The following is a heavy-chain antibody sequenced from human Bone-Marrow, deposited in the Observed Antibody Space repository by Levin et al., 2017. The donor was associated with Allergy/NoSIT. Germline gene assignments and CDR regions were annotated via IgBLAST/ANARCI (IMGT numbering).Heavy chain of an antibody. Sequence: GESLKISCKAAGYPFTDYYMHWVRQAPGQGLEWLGRFTPHSGVTSYAQKFQGRVTLTRDTSISTAYMGLSRLQSDDTAIYYCARDSNGATSVPYFDNWGQGTLVTVSS. V-gene: IGHV1-2*06. CDR1: GYPFTDYY. J-gene: IGHJ4*02. D-gene: IGHD2-8*01. CDR2: FTPHSGVT. CDR3: ARDSNGATSVPYFDN.